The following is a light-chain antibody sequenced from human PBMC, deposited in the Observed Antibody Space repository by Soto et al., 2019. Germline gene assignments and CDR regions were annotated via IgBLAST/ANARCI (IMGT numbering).Light chain of an antibody. Sequence: DIQMTHSPSTLSASVGCRFNITCRASQSISSWLAWYKQKPGKAPKLLIYDASSLESGVPSRFSGSASGTEFPLTISSLKPDDSATYYCQQYNSYWTFGQGTQVDI. CDR3: QQYNSYWT. CDR2: DAS. V-gene: IGKV1-5*01. CDR1: QSISSW. J-gene: IGKJ1*01.